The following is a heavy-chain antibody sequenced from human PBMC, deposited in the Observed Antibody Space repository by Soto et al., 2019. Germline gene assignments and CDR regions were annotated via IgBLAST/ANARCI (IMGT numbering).Heavy chain of an antibody. J-gene: IGHJ6*02. V-gene: IGHV4-31*03. D-gene: IGHD4-17*01. CDR2: ISYSGRT. Sequence: QIQLQESGPGLVKPSQTLSLTCTVSGGSISSGGYYWNWIRQHPGKCLEWIGYISYSGRTFYNPALKRRVNISVDTSKKPFSLQLSSVTAADTAVYYCAREEGAVTTGGYYYYYGIDVWGQGTTVTVSS. CDR3: AREEGAVTTGGYYYYYGIDV. CDR1: GGSISSGGYY.